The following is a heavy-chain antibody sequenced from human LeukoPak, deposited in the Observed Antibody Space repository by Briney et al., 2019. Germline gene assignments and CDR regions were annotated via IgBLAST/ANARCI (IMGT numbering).Heavy chain of an antibody. V-gene: IGHV6-1*01. Sequence: SQTLSLTCAISGDSVSSNSAAWTWIRQSPSRGLEWQGRTCYRSKWYNDYAVSVKSRITINPDTSKNQFSLQLNSVTPEDTAVYYCARDQRGIAVAGNWFDPWGQGTLVTVSS. CDR2: TCYRSKWYN. J-gene: IGHJ5*02. CDR1: GDSVSSNSAA. D-gene: IGHD6-19*01. CDR3: ARDQRGIAVAGNWFDP.